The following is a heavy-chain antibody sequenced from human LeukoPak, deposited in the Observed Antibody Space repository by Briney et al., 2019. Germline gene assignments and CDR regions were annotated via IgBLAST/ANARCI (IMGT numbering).Heavy chain of an antibody. V-gene: IGHV3-23*01. CDR2: ISGSGGST. D-gene: IGHD6-19*01. J-gene: IGHJ4*02. Sequence: GGSLRLSCAASGLTFSSHAIGWVRQAPGKGLEWVSGISGSGGSTYYADSVKGRFTISRDNSKYTLYLQMNRTTVDDAAVYYCAKSRRSGWSSFDYWGQGTLVTVSS. CDR3: AKSRRSGWSSFDY. CDR1: GLTFSSHA.